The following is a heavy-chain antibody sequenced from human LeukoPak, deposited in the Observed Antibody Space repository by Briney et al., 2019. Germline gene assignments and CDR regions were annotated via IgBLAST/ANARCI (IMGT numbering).Heavy chain of an antibody. V-gene: IGHV4-30-2*01. CDR3: ARDGRVVVPAAIDP. D-gene: IGHD2-2*01. Sequence: PSETLSLTCTVSGGSICSGGYYWSWIRQPPGKGLEWIGYIYHSGSTYYNPSLKSRVTITVDRSKNQFSLKLSSVTAADTAVYYCARDGRVVVPAAIDPWGQGTLVTVSS. CDR1: GGSICSGGYY. CDR2: IYHSGST. J-gene: IGHJ5*02.